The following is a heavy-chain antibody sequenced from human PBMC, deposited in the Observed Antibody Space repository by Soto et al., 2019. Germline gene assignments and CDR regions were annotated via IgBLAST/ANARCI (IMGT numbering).Heavy chain of an antibody. V-gene: IGHV1-8*01. J-gene: IGHJ4*02. D-gene: IGHD3-10*01. CDR3: ATGLGVRGGKADGY. CDR1: GYTFTSYD. Sequence: ASVKVSCKASGYTFTSYDINWVRQATGQGLEWTGWMNPNSGNTGYAQKFQGRVTMTRNTSISTAYMELSSLRSEDTAVYYCATGLGVRGGKADGYWGQGTLVTVSS. CDR2: MNPNSGNT.